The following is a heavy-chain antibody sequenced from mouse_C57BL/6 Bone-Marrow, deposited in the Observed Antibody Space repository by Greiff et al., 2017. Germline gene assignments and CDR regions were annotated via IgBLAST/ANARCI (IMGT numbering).Heavy chain of an antibody. Sequence: VQLQQSGAELVRPGTSVKMSCKASGYTFTNYWIGWAKQRPGHGLEWIGDIYPGGGYTNYNEKFKGKATLTADKSSSTAYMQFSSLTSEDSAIYYCARKEKYRNCLYAMDYWGQGTSVTVSS. D-gene: IGHD2-1*01. V-gene: IGHV1-63*01. CDR2: IYPGGGYT. CDR3: ARKEKYRNCLYAMDY. J-gene: IGHJ4*01. CDR1: GYTFTNYW.